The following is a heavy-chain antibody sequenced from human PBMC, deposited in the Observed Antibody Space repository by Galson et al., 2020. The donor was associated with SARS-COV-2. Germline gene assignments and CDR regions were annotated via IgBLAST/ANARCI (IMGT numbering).Heavy chain of an antibody. V-gene: IGHV3-74*01. CDR3: AREGAAAVLYFDY. J-gene: IGHJ4*02. Sequence: DSVKGRFTISRDNAKNTLYLQMNSLRAEDTAVYYCAREGAAAVLYFDYWGQGTLVTVSP. D-gene: IGHD6-13*01.